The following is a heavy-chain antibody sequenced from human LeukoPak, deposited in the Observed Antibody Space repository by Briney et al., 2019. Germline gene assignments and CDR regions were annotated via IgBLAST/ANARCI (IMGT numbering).Heavy chain of an antibody. CDR3: ARSSLAVYFDY. Sequence: PSETLSLTCTVSGYSISSGSYYWNWIRQPAGKRLEWLGHIFTRGTTSYNASLASRLTISLDTAKNQFSLSLSSVTAADTAMYFCARSSLAVYFDYWGQGTLVTVSS. V-gene: IGHV4-61*09. CDR1: GYSISSGSYY. J-gene: IGHJ4*02. CDR2: IFTRGTT.